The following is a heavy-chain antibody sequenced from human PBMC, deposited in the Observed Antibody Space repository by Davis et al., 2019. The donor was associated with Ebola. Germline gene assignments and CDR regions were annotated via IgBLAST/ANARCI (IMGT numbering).Heavy chain of an antibody. CDR1: GFIFSSYD. J-gene: IGHJ3*02. CDR2: VSNKANSYTT. V-gene: IGHV3-72*01. CDR3: SRGYSGTYIYAFDI. D-gene: IGHD5-12*01. Sequence: GESLKISCAASGFIFSSYDMYWVRQVPGKGLEWVGRVSNKANSYTTEYAASVKGRFTISRDDSKNSLYLQMNSLKTEDTAVYYCSRGYSGTYIYAFDIWGQGTMVTVSS.